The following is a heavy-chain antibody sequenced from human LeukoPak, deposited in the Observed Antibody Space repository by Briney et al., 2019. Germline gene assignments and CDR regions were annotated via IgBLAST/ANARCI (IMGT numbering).Heavy chain of an antibody. Sequence: GGSLRLSCAASGFTFSSYDMTWVRQGPGKGLEWVSGISGSGGSTYYADSVKGRFTISRDNAKNSLYLQMNSLRAEDTAVYYCAREGTFALFDYWGQGTLVTVSS. J-gene: IGHJ4*02. CDR1: GFTFSSYD. D-gene: IGHD3-3*02. V-gene: IGHV3-23*01. CDR3: AREGTFALFDY. CDR2: ISGSGGST.